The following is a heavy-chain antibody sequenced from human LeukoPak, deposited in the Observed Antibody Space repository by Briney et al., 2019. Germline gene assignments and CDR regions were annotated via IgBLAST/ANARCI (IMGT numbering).Heavy chain of an antibody. CDR3: AREPGGAGTTIDY. CDR2: INPNSGGT. Sequence: ASVKVSCKACGYTFTGYYMHWVRQAPGQGLEWMGRINPNSGGTNYAQKFQGRVTMTRDTSISTAYMELNRLGSDDTAVYYCAREPGGAGTTIDYWGQGTLVTVSS. J-gene: IGHJ4*02. CDR1: GYTFTGYY. D-gene: IGHD1-7*01. V-gene: IGHV1-2*06.